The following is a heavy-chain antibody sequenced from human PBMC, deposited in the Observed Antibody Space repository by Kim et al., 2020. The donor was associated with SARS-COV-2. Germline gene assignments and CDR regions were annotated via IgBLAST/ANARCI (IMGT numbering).Heavy chain of an antibody. D-gene: IGHD4-4*01. CDR3: ARRYSNYWYFDL. J-gene: IGHJ2*01. Sequence: YNPSLKSRVTMSVDTSKNQFSLRLNSMTAADAAMYYCARRYSNYWYFDLWGRGTLVTVSS. V-gene: IGHV4-59*08.